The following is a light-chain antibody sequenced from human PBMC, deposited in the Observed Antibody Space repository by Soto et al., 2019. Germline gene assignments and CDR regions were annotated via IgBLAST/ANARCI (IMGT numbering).Light chain of an antibody. V-gene: IGKV3-15*01. CDR2: GAT. CDR3: QQYHNWPVT. CDR1: QSVSTR. Sequence: EIVMTRSPATLSMSPGERVTLSCRASQSVSTRLAWYQHKPGQSPRLLISGATTGATGIPPRFSASGSGTDFTLTVNSLQSEDIAVYYCQQYHNWPVTFGGGTKVDIK. J-gene: IGKJ4*01.